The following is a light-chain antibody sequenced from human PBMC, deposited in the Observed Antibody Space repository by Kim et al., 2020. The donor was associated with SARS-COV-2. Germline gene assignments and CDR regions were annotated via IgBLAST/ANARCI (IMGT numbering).Light chain of an antibody. J-gene: IGKJ2*01. CDR3: QQYGSSPYT. CDR1: QSVDSNY. Sequence: EIVLTQSPGTLSLSPGERATLSCRASQSVDSNYLAWFQQKPGQAPRLLIYVASSRATGIPDRFSGSGSGTDFTLTISRLEPEDFAVYYCQQYGSSPYTFGQGTKLEI. V-gene: IGKV3-20*01. CDR2: VAS.